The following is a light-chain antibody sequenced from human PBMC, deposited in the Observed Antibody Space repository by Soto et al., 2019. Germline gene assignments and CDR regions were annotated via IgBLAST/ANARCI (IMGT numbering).Light chain of an antibody. Sequence: EIVLTQSPGILSLSPGERATLSCRASQTITGSYLAWYQQKPGQAPRLLIYGASIRATGIPDRFSGSGSGTDFTLTISRLEPEDFAVYYCQQYGSSPRMFGQGTNVEIK. CDR2: GAS. J-gene: IGKJ1*01. CDR1: QTITGSY. V-gene: IGKV3-20*01. CDR3: QQYGSSPRM.